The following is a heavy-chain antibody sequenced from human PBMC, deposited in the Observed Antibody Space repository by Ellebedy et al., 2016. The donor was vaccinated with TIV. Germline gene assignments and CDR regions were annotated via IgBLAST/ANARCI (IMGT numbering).Heavy chain of an antibody. J-gene: IGHJ4*02. V-gene: IGHV3-21*06. CDR3: ARADTTGKYYFDY. Sequence: GGSLRLXXEASGFSFSRNSMYWVRQAPGKGLEWVSAIDSSSTYIYYADSVKGRFTISRDNAKNSVNLQMNSLRAEDTAVYYCARADTTGKYYFDYWGQGTLVTVSS. CDR2: IDSSSTYI. CDR1: GFSFSRNS. D-gene: IGHD5-18*01.